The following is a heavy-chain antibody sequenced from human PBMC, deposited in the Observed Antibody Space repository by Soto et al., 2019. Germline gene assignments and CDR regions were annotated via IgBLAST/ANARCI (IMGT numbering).Heavy chain of an antibody. CDR1: GGYVSSGSDY. CDR3: ARLMVAATVGYYFDY. Sequence: PSETLSLTCTVSGGYVSSGSDYWSWIRQPPGKGLEWIGYIYYSGSTNYNPSLRSRVTISVDTSKNQFSLKLSSVTAADTAVYYCARLMVAATVGYYFDYWGQGTLVTVSS. CDR2: IYYSGST. J-gene: IGHJ4*02. V-gene: IGHV4-61*01. D-gene: IGHD2-15*01.